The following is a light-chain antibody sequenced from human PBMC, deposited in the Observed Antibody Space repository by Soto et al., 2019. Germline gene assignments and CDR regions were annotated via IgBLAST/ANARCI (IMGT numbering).Light chain of an antibody. V-gene: IGKV3-15*01. CDR3: QQYNNWPPIT. Sequence: IVMTQSPVTLSVSPGERATLSCRASQSVSSNLSWYQQKPGQAPSLLIYGAFTRATGIPARFSGTGSGTEFTLTISSLQSEDFAVYYGQQYNNWPPITFGQGTRLEIK. CDR2: GAF. CDR1: QSVSSN. J-gene: IGKJ5*01.